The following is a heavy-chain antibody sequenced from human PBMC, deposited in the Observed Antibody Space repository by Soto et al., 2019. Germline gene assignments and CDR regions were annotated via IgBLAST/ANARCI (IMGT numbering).Heavy chain of an antibody. V-gene: IGHV4-61*01. CDR3: ARDSTIFPEAGYYYYGMDV. D-gene: IGHD3-9*01. CDR2: IYSSGST. CDR1: GGSVSSGSYY. Sequence: QVQLQESGPGLVKPSETLSLTCTVSGGSVSSGSYYWSWIRQPPGKGLEWIGYIYSSGSTNYNPSLKSRVTISVDTSKNQFSLKLSSVTAADTAVYYCARDSTIFPEAGYYYYGMDVWGQGTTVTVSS. J-gene: IGHJ6*02.